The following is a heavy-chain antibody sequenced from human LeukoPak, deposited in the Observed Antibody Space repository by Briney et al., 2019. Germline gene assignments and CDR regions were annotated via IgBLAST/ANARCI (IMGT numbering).Heavy chain of an antibody. CDR2: ISYDGSNK. V-gene: IGHV3-30*18. CDR1: EFTFSTYG. J-gene: IGHJ4*02. D-gene: IGHD1-26*01. Sequence: GGSLRLSCAASEFTFSTYGMHWVRQAPGKGLEWVAVISYDGSNKYYADSVKGRFTISRDNSKNTLYLQMNSLRAEDTAVYYCAKAGGAAADYGGQGTLVTVSS. CDR3: AKAGGAAADY.